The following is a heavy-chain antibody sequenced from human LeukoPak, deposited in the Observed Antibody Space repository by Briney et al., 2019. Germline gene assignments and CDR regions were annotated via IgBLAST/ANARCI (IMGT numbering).Heavy chain of an antibody. CDR3: AKVGQNYDILTYYFDY. J-gene: IGHJ4*02. V-gene: IGHV3-74*01. D-gene: IGHD3-9*01. Sequence: PGGSPRLSCAASGFTFSSYWMHWVRQAPGKGLVWVSRINGDGSSTSNADSVKGRFTISRDNAKNTLYLQMNSLRVEDTAVYYCAKVGQNYDILTYYFDYWGQGTLVTVSS. CDR1: GFTFSSYW. CDR2: INGDGSST.